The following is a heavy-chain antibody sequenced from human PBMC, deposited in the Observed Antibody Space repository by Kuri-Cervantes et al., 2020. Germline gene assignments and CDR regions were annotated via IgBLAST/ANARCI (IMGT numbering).Heavy chain of an antibody. Sequence: GESLKISCAASGFTFSSYSMNWVRQAPGKGLEWVSSISSSSSYIYYADSVKGRFTISRDNAKNSLYLQMNSLRAEDTAVYYCARYHLYYMDVWGKGTTVTVSS. V-gene: IGHV3-21*01. J-gene: IGHJ6*03. CDR3: ARYHLYYMDV. CDR2: ISSSSSYI. CDR1: GFTFSSYS.